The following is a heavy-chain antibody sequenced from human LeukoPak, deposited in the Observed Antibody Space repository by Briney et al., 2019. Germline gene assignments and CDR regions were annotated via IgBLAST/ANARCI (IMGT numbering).Heavy chain of an antibody. D-gene: IGHD6-13*01. CDR2: INPSGGST. V-gene: IGHV1-46*01. J-gene: IGHJ3*02. CDR3: ARDQGAAAGKTDAFDT. CDR1: GYTFTSYY. Sequence: VASVKVSCKASGYTFTSYYMHWVRQAPGQGLGWMGIINPSGGSTSYAQKFQGRVTMTRDTSTSTVYMELSSLRSEDTAVYYCARDQGAAAGKTDAFDTWGQGTMVTVSS.